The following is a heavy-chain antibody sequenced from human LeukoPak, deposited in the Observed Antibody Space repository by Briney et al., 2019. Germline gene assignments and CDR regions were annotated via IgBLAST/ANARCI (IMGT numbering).Heavy chain of an antibody. Sequence: PGGSLRLSCSASGLTFSSYSKNWVRQAPGEGVEWVSSISSSSSYIYYADSVKGRFTISRDNAKNSLYLQMNSLRAEDTAVYYCARDQSGGRRYGMDVWGQGTTVTVSS. CDR1: GLTFSSYS. CDR3: ARDQSGGRRYGMDV. J-gene: IGHJ6*02. D-gene: IGHD2-15*01. V-gene: IGHV3-21*01. CDR2: ISSSSSYI.